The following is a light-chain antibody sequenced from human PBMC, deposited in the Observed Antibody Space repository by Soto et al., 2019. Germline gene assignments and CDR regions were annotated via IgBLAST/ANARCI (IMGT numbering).Light chain of an antibody. CDR1: QSVTNNY. J-gene: IGKJ2*01. V-gene: IGKV3-20*01. CDR3: QQYSSLPHT. CDR2: GVS. Sequence: ESMLTQSPGTLSLSPGERATLSCRATQSVTNNYFAWYQQKPGQSPRLLIYGVSSRATDIPDRFSGSGSGTDFTLTISRLEPEDFVVYYCQQYSSLPHTFGQGTKLEVK.